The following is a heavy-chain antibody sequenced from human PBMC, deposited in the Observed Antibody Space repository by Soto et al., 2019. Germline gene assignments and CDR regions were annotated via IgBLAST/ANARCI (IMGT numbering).Heavy chain of an antibody. Sequence: GGSLRLSCAASGFPFSSYAMSWVRQAPGKGLEWVSAISGSGVSTYYADSVKGRFTISRDNSKNTLYLQMNSLRSEDTAVYYCAKGGGGQLVQVMAVYGMDVWGQGTTVTVSS. CDR3: AKGGGGQLVQVMAVYGMDV. CDR2: ISGSGVST. CDR1: GFPFSSYA. J-gene: IGHJ6*02. V-gene: IGHV3-23*01. D-gene: IGHD6-6*01.